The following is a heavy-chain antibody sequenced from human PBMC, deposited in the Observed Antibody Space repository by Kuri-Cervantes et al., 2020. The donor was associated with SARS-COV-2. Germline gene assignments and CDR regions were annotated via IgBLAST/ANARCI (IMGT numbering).Heavy chain of an antibody. Sequence: GGSLRLSCAASGFTFSSYSMNWVRQAPGKGLEWVSYISSSSSTIYYADSVKGRFTISRDNAKNSLYLQMNSLRDEDTAVYYCARVPYEILTGHYVSPIDYWGQGTLVTVSS. V-gene: IGHV3-48*02. CDR1: GFTFSSYS. J-gene: IGHJ4*02. CDR2: ISSSSSTI. D-gene: IGHD3-9*01. CDR3: ARVPYEILTGHYVSPIDY.